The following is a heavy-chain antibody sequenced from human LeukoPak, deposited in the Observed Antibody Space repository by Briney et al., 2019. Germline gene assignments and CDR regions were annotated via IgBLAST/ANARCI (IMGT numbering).Heavy chain of an antibody. Sequence: ASVKVSCKASGYTFTGYYMHWVRQAPGQGLEWMGWINPNSGGTNYAQKFQGRVTMTRDTSISTAYMELNRLRSDDTAVYYCARVGEVRFGELFSYWGQGTLVTVSS. CDR3: ARVGEVRFGELFSY. D-gene: IGHD3-10*01. J-gene: IGHJ4*02. CDR1: GYTFTGYY. V-gene: IGHV1-2*02. CDR2: INPNSGGT.